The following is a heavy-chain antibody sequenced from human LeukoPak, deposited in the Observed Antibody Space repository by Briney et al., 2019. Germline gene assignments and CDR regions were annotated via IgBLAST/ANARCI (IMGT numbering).Heavy chain of an antibody. CDR2: IYYSGST. D-gene: IGHD1-1*01. CDR1: GGSISSSSYY. Sequence: SETLSLTCTVSGGSISSSSYYWGWIRQPPGKGLEWIGSIYYSGSTYYNPSLKSRVTISVDKSKNQFSLKLSSVTAADTAVYYCARVLPTNYYGMDVWGQGTTVTVSS. V-gene: IGHV4-39*07. J-gene: IGHJ6*02. CDR3: ARVLPTNYYGMDV.